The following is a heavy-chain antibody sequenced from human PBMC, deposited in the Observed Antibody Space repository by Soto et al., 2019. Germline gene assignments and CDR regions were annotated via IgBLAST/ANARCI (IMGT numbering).Heavy chain of an antibody. CDR2: ISSSSSTI. Sequence: EVQLVESGGGLVQPGGSLRLSCAASGFTFSSYSMNWVRQAPGKGLEWVSYISSSSSTIYYADSVKGRFTISRDNAKNSLYLQMNSLRAEDTAVXXCAXXXIAVAGTVEYFDYWGQGTLVTVSS. D-gene: IGHD6-19*01. CDR3: AXXXIAVAGTVEYFDY. J-gene: IGHJ4*02. CDR1: GFTFSSYS. V-gene: IGHV3-48*01.